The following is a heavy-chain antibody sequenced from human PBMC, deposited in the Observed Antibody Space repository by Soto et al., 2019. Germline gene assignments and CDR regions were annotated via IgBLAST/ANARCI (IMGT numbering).Heavy chain of an antibody. V-gene: IGHV1-69*12. J-gene: IGHJ6*02. CDR3: ARDKGRGQLSGNYYYALDV. Sequence: QVQLVQSGAEVLKPGSSVKLSCKTSGDTFDTFAISWVRQAPGQGLEWMGGIIPIFRTPDYTQKFQGRVTITADVSTSTAYMELSSLISEDTAVYYCARDKGRGQLSGNYYYALDVWGQGTTVTVSS. CDR1: GDTFDTFA. D-gene: IGHD1-1*01. CDR2: IIPIFRTP.